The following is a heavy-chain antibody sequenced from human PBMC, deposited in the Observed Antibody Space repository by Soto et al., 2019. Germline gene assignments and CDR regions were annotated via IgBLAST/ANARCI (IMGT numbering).Heavy chain of an antibody. CDR2: IYYSGST. CDR3: ARRYGGNFDY. J-gene: IGHJ4*02. D-gene: IGHD3-16*01. V-gene: IGHV4-59*01. Sequence: SETLSLTCTVSGGSISSYYWSWIRRPPGKGLEWIGYIYYSGSTNYNPSLKSRVTISVDTSKNQFSLKLSSVTAADTAVYYCARRYGGNFDYWGQGILVTVSS. CDR1: GGSISSYY.